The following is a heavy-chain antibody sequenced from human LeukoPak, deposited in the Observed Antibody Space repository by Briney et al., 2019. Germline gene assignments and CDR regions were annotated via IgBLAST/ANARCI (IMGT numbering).Heavy chain of an antibody. V-gene: IGHV4-4*09. Sequence: TSETLSLTCTVSGGSISSYYWSWIRQPPGKGLEWIGYIYTSGSTIYNPSLKSRVTISVDTSKNQFSLKLSSVTAADTAVYYCARHGFAFGGVIVTLFDYWGQGTLVTVSS. D-gene: IGHD3-16*02. J-gene: IGHJ4*02. CDR2: IYTSGST. CDR3: ARHGFAFGGVIVTLFDY. CDR1: GGSISSYY.